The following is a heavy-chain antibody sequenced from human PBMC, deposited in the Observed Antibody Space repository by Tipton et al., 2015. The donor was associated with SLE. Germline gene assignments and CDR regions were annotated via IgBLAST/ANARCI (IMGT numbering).Heavy chain of an antibody. D-gene: IGHD3-10*01. V-gene: IGHV4-39*07. J-gene: IGHJ4*02. CDR1: GGSISSNNYY. CDR3: ARRGSGGHRPRPFDF. CDR2: IYYSGNT. Sequence: TLSLTCTVSGGSISSNNYYWGWIRQPPGKGLEWIGNIYYSGNTYYNPSLKSRVTISVDTSKNQFSLKLSSVTAADTAVYYCARRGSGGHRPRPFDFWGQGTLVTVSS.